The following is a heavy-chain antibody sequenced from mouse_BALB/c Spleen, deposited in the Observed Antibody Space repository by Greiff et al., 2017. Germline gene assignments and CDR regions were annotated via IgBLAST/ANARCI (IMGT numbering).Heavy chain of an antibody. D-gene: IGHD2-4*01. CDR1: GFNIKDTY. Sequence: VQLQQSGAELVKPGASVKLSCTASGFNIKDTYMHWVKQRPEQGLEWIGRIDPANGNTKYDPKFQGKATITADTSSNTAYLQLSSLTSEDTAVYYCARNYDYDGGWYFDVWGAGTTVTVSS. J-gene: IGHJ1*01. CDR3: ARNYDYDGGWYFDV. V-gene: IGHV14-3*02. CDR2: IDPANGNT.